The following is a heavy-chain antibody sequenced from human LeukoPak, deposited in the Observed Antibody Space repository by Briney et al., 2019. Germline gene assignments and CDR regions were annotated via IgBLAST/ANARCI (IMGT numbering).Heavy chain of an antibody. V-gene: IGHV3-30*04. CDR3: ASVDDLDAFAM. D-gene: IGHD5-12*01. CDR2: ISDDENNK. Sequence: GGSLRLSCAASGFTFSSYAMHWVRQAPGKELEWVAVISDDENNKYYADSVKGRFTISRDNSKNTLYPQMNSLRGGDTAVYYCASVDDLDAFAMWGQGTMVTVSS. J-gene: IGHJ3*02. CDR1: GFTFSSYA.